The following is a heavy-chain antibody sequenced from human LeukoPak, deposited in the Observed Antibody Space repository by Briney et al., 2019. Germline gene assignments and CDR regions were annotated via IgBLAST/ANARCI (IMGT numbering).Heavy chain of an antibody. CDR1: GFTFSSYS. V-gene: IGHV3-23*01. CDR3: AKADTGYSYGFDFDY. J-gene: IGHJ4*02. Sequence: PGGSLRLSCAASGFTFSSYSMNWVRQAPGKGLEWVSAISGSGGSTYYADSVKGRFTISRDNSKNTLYLQMNSLRAEDTAVYYCAKADTGYSYGFDFDYWGQGTLVTVSS. D-gene: IGHD5-18*01. CDR2: ISGSGGST.